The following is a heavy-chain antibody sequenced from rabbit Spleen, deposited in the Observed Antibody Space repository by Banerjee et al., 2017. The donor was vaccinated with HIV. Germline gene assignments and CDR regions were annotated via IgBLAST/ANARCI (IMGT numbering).Heavy chain of an antibody. CDR2: IDAGSSGFT. V-gene: IGHV1S45*01. Sequence: QEQLVESGGDLVKPGASLTLTCTASGVSFSISSYMCWVRQAPGKGLEWIACIDAGSSGFTYFATWAKGRFTISKTSSTTVTLQMTRLTAADTATYFCARDTASSFSSYGMDLWGQGTLVTVS. CDR1: GVSFSISSY. J-gene: IGHJ6*01. CDR3: ARDTASSFSSYGMDL. D-gene: IGHD8-1*01.